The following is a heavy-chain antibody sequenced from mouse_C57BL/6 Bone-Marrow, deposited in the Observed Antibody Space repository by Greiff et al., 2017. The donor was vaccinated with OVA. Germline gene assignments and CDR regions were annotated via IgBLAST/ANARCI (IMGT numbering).Heavy chain of an antibody. D-gene: IGHD3-2*02. CDR2: INPSSGYT. J-gene: IGHJ3*01. CDR3: ARRAAQATAWFAY. Sequence: VQLQQSGAELAKPGASVKLSCKASGYTFTSYWLHWVKQRPGQGLEWIGYINPSSGYTTYNQKFKDKATLTADKSSSTAYMQLSSLTYEDSAVYYCARRAAQATAWFAYWGQGTLVTVSA. CDR1: GYTFTSYW. V-gene: IGHV1-7*01.